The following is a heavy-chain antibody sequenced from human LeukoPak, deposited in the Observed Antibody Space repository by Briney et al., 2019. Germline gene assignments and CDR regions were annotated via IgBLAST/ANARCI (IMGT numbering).Heavy chain of an antibody. CDR1: GGSISSYY. CDR2: IYYSGGT. CDR3: ARYSDNWLDP. V-gene: IGHV4-59*01. D-gene: IGHD6-13*01. J-gene: IGHJ5*02. Sequence: NPSETLSLTCTVSGGSISSYYWSWIRQPPGMGLEWIGYIYYSGGTNYNPPLKSRVTISVDTSKNQFSLKLSSVTAADTAVYYCARYSDNWLDPWGQGTLVTVSS.